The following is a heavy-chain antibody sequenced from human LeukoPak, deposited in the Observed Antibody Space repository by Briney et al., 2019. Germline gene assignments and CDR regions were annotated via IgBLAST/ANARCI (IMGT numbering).Heavy chain of an antibody. J-gene: IGHJ4*02. CDR1: GYTFANYA. CDR3: ARANCAGDCYLKH. CDR2: ISVDNGDT. D-gene: IGHD2-21*02. Sequence: GASVKGSCKASGYTFANYAITWVRQAPGQGLEYMGWISVDNGDTNDAQMLQGRVTMTTDTSTNTAYMELRGLRSDDTAVYYCARANCAGDCYLKHWGQGTLVTVSS. V-gene: IGHV1-18*01.